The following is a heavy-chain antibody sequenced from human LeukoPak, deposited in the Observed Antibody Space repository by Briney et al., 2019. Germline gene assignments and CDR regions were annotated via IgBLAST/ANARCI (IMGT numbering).Heavy chain of an antibody. V-gene: IGHV3-48*02. D-gene: IGHD1-14*01. J-gene: IGHJ4*02. CDR3: ARGTTYAYFDF. CDR2: ISSSSSTI. Sequence: GGSLRLSCAASGFTFSDRSMSWVRQAPGKGLEWISYISSSSSTIYYADSVRGRFTISRDIAKNSLYLQMSSLRDEDTAVYYCARGTTYAYFDFWGQGTLVTVSS. CDR1: GFTFSDRS.